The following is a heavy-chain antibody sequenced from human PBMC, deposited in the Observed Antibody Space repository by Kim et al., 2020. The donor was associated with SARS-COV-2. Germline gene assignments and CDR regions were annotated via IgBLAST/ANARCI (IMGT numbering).Heavy chain of an antibody. V-gene: IGHV3-74*01. J-gene: IGHJ4*02. CDR3: TTVFEY. Sequence: NNYGTNTFCADSLRRRFTISRDNSKNTVYLQMNSRGGEDTALYYCTTVFEYWGQGTLVTVSS. CDR2: NNYGTNT.